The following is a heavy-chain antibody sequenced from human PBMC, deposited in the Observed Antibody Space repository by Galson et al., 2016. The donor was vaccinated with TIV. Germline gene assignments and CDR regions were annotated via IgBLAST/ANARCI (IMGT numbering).Heavy chain of an antibody. CDR3: ARHPRTTVVRLYYSFDL. D-gene: IGHD4-23*01. CDR1: GYNFMNYW. J-gene: IGHJ2*01. Sequence: QSGAEVKKPGESLKISCKASGYNFMNYWIGWVRHMPGKGLEWMGIIYPGDSNTRYSPSFEGQVTISADMSINTAYLQWSSLKASDTAIYYCARHPRTTVVRLYYSFDLWGRGTLITVSS. CDR2: IYPGDSNT. V-gene: IGHV5-51*01.